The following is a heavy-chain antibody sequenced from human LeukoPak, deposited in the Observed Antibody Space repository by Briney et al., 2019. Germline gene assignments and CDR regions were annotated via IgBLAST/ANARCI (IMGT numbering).Heavy chain of an antibody. Sequence: GAPLQISCKGSGSSFTSYWIGWGRQLPGKGLKGMGIIYPGDSDTKYSPSFQGQVTISADKSISTAYLQWSSLKASDTAMYYCARHWERYFDSDAFDIWGQGTMVTVSS. V-gene: IGHV5-51*01. D-gene: IGHD3-9*01. J-gene: IGHJ3*02. CDR1: GSSFTSYW. CDR2: IYPGDSDT. CDR3: ARHWERYFDSDAFDI.